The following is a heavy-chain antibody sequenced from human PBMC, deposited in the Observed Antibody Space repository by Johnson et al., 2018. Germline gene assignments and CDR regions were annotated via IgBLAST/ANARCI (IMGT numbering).Heavy chain of an antibody. J-gene: IGHJ6*02. V-gene: IGHV1-69*01. Sequence: VQLVETGAEVKKAGSSVKVSCKASGGTFSSYAISWVRQAPGQGLEWMGGIIPIFGTANYAQKFQGRVTITADETTSTAYMELSSLRSEEPAVYYCARRGCSGGSCYSSRYYGMDVWGQGTTVTVSS. CDR3: ARRGCSGGSCYSSRYYGMDV. CDR2: IIPIFGTA. D-gene: IGHD2-15*01. CDR1: GGTFSSYA.